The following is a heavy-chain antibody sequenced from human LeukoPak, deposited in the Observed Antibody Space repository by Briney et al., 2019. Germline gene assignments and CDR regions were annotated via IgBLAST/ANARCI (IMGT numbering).Heavy chain of an antibody. Sequence: SETLSLTCAVYGGSFSGYYWSWIRQPPGKGLEWIGEINHSGSTSYNPSLKSRVTISVDPSKNQFSLKLSSVTAADTAVYYCARGSDSSGYLTHYYYMDVWGKGTTVTVSS. D-gene: IGHD3-22*01. V-gene: IGHV4-34*01. CDR1: GGSFSGYY. CDR3: ARGSDSSGYLTHYYYMDV. CDR2: INHSGST. J-gene: IGHJ6*03.